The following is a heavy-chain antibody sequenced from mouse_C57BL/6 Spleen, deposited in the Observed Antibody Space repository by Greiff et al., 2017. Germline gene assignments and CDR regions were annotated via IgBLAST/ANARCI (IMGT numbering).Heavy chain of an antibody. J-gene: IGHJ3*01. D-gene: IGHD1-1*01. CDR2: ISSGGSYT. Sequence: EVKLMESGGDLVKPGGSLKLSCAASGFTFSSYGMSWVRQTPDKRLEWVATISSGGSYTYYPDSVKGRFTISRDNAKNTLYLQMSSLKSEDTAMYYGARQGSSSAWFAYWGQGTLVTVSA. CDR1: GFTFSSYG. CDR3: ARQGSSSAWFAY. V-gene: IGHV5-6*01.